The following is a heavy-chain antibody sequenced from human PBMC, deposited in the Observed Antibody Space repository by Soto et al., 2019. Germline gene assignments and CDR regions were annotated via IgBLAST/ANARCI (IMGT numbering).Heavy chain of an antibody. D-gene: IGHD1-26*01. CDR1: GGSITNYY. V-gene: IGHV4-59*12. Sequence: QVQLQESGPGLVKPSETLSLMCTVSGGSITNYYWSWIRQSPAKGLEGIGYVSDSGSTKYNPSLKSRVTISVDTSKNQFSLKLTSLTAADTAVYYCARERVGHSAMDVWGQGTTVTVSS. CDR3: ARERVGHSAMDV. CDR2: VSDSGST. J-gene: IGHJ6*02.